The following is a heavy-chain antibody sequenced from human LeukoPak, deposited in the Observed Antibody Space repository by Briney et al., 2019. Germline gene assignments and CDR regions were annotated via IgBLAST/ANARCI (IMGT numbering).Heavy chain of an antibody. CDR1: VYTLTVYY. CDR2: INPNSGGT. Sequence: GASVRVSFMSSVYTLTVYYMHWVRQAPGQGREWMGCINPNSGGTNYAQKFPGRVTMTRDTSISTASMELSRLRSDDTAVYYCARITSGTRAVLEEDAFDIWGQGTMVTVSS. V-gene: IGHV1-2*02. D-gene: IGHD3-10*01. J-gene: IGHJ3*02. CDR3: ARITSGTRAVLEEDAFDI.